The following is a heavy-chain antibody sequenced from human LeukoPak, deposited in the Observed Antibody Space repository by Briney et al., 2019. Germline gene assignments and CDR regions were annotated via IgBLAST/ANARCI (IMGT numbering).Heavy chain of an antibody. D-gene: IGHD1-1*01. CDR3: ARQVNWNYYFDY. J-gene: IGHJ4*02. CDR2: FSYSGSA. Sequence: SETLSLTCSVSGGSIGSSTYYWVWLRQPPGRGLDWIGAFSYSGSAYYNPSLKSRVTISVDTSKSQFSLKLSSVTAADTAVYYCARQVNWNYYFDYWGQGTRSPSPQ. V-gene: IGHV4-39*01. CDR1: GGSIGSSTYY.